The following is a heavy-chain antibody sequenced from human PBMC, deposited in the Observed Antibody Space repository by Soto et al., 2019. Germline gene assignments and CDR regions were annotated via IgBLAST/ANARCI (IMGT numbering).Heavy chain of an antibody. J-gene: IGHJ3*02. V-gene: IGHV3-64D*06. CDR1: GFTFSNYA. CDR2: ISSNGVST. Sequence: EVQLVESGGGLVQPGGSLRLSCSASGFTFSNYAMYWVRQAPGKGLEYVSAISSNGVSTYYAYSVKGRFTISRDNSKNTLFLQKSSLRAEDTAVYYCGKDGTWEDILVVVVAPESFDIWGQGTKVTVSS. CDR3: GKDGTWEDILVVVVAPESFDI. D-gene: IGHD2-15*01.